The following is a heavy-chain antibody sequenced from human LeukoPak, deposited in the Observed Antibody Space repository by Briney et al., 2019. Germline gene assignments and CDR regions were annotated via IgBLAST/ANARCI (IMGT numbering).Heavy chain of an antibody. CDR2: INHSGST. CDR3: ARGDTTIFGVVTGWFDP. CDR1: GGSFSGYY. V-gene: IGHV4-34*01. J-gene: IGHJ5*02. Sequence: SETLSLTCAVYGGSFSGYYWSWIRQPPGKGLEWIGEINHSGSTNYNPSLKSRVTISVDTSKNQFSLKLSSVTAADTAVYYCARGDTTIFGVVTGWFDPWGQGTLVTVSS. D-gene: IGHD3-3*01.